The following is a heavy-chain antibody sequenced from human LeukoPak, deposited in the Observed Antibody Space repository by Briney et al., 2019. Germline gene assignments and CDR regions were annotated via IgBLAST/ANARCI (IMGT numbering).Heavy chain of an antibody. CDR2: VNSDGSST. CDR1: GFTFSSYW. V-gene: IGHV3-74*01. J-gene: IGHJ5*02. Sequence: PGGSLRLSCAASGFTFSSYWMHWVRQAPGKGLVWVSRVNSDGSSTSYADSVKGRFTISRDNAKNSLYLQMNSLRAEDSAVYYCARGIGYFDWLLFSWGQGTLLTVSS. D-gene: IGHD3-9*01. CDR3: ARGIGYFDWLLFS.